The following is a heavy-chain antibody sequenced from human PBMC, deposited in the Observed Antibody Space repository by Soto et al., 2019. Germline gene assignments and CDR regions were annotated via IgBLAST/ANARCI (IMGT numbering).Heavy chain of an antibody. Sequence: EVQLVESGGGLVQPGGSLRLSCAASGFTFSSYWMHWVRQVPGKGLLWVSRIDEYGNTINYADSVKGRFSISRDNDRNTLYLEMNSLRAEDMALYYCTRDIGGKGAYWGPGTLVTVSS. CDR2: IDEYGNTI. CDR1: GFTFSSYW. CDR3: TRDIGGKGAY. D-gene: IGHD3-10*01. V-gene: IGHV3-74*01. J-gene: IGHJ4*02.